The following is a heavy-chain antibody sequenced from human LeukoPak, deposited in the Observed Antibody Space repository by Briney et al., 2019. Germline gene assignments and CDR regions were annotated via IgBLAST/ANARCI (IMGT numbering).Heavy chain of an antibody. J-gene: IGHJ5*02. V-gene: IGHV1-69*05. CDR2: IIPIFGTA. CDR1: GGTFSSYA. D-gene: IGHD3-3*01. CDR3: ARARSGFGVVIMDHWFDP. Sequence: SVKVSCKASGGTFSSYAISWVRQAPGQGLERMGGIIPIFGTANYAQKFQGRVTITTDESTSTAYMELSSLRSEDTAVYYCARARSGFGVVIMDHWFDPWGQGTLVTVSS.